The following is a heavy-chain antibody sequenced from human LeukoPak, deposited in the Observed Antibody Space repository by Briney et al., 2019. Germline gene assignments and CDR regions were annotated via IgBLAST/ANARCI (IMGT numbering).Heavy chain of an antibody. V-gene: IGHV4-34*01. CDR1: GGSFSGYY. CDR2: INHSGST. D-gene: IGHD6-13*01. J-gene: IGHJ6*03. Sequence: SETLSLTCAVYGGSFSGYYWSWIRQPPGKGLEWIGEINHSGSTNYNPSLKSRVTISVDTSKNQFSLKLSSVTAADTAVYYCARGRIAAADHYYYYYMDVWGKGTTVTISS. CDR3: ARGRIAAADHYYYYYMDV.